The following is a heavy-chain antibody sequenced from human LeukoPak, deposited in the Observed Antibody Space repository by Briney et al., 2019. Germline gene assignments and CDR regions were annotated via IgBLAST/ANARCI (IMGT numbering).Heavy chain of an antibody. CDR1: GGSISNGGYY. CDR3: ATCAVPAREFGAFDI. CDR2: TYYRGSI. J-gene: IGHJ3*02. D-gene: IGHD2-2*01. Sequence: SQTLSLTCTVSGGSISNGGYYWSWTRQHPGMGLEGIAFTYYRGSIDYNPTLKSRLTLSVETSKNQYSLNLSSVTAADTAVYYCATCAVPAREFGAFDIWGQGTMVTVSS. V-gene: IGHV4-31*03.